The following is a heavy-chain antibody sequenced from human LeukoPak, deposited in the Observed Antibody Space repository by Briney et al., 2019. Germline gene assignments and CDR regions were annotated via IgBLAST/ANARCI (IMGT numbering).Heavy chain of an antibody. CDR3: ARDTYGSGSYYNAPLDY. J-gene: IGHJ4*02. CDR1: GGSISSSSYY. CDR2: ISSGGSSI. Sequence: PSETLSLTCTVSGGSISSSSYYWGWIRQAPGKGLEWVSYISSGGSSIYYADSVKGRFTISRDNAKNSLYLQMNSLRAEDTAVYYCARDTYGSGSYYNAPLDYWGQGTLVTVSS. D-gene: IGHD3-10*01. V-gene: IGHV3-11*04.